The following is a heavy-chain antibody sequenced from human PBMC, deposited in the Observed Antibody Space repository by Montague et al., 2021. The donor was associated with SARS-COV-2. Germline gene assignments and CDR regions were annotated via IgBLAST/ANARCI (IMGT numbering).Heavy chain of an antibody. CDR2: IHRDGKT. CDR1: GASISSNAW. D-gene: IGHD6-19*01. V-gene: IGHV4/OR15-8*01. CDR3: AGGCPSAWRQLDC. Sequence: SETLSLTCDVSGASISSNAWWSWGRQPPGKGLEWLGEIHRDGKTKYNQSLQSRVTMTVDKTNNQLFLSLTSVTAADAAVYYCAGGCPSAWRQLDCWGQGILVTVSS. J-gene: IGHJ4*02.